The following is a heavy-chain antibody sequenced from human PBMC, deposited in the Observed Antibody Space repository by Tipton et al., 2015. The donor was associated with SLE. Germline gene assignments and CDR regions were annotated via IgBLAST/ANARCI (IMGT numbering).Heavy chain of an antibody. CDR3: ARVAGGCSPDGDYRHCYDMDV. CDR2: IFYTGST. V-gene: IGHV4-39*07. CDR1: GGSISSTTYY. D-gene: IGHD4-17*01. Sequence: TLSLTCTVSGGSISSTTYYWGWIRQPPGKGLEWIGSIFYTGSTFYNPSLRSRVTISIGTSTNRFSLKLSSVTAADTAVYYCARVAGGCSPDGDYRHCYDMDVGGKGTMVTVSS. J-gene: IGHJ6*03.